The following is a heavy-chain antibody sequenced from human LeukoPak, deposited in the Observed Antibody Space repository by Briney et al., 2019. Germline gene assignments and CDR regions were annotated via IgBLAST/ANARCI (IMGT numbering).Heavy chain of an antibody. Sequence: GGSLRLSCAASGFTFSSYGMHWVRQAPGKGLEWVAFIRYDGSNKYYADSVKGRFTISRDNSKNTLYLQMNSLRAEDTAVYYCARDYGEYYYDSSGYYGGFDYWGQGTLVTVSS. V-gene: IGHV3-30*02. D-gene: IGHD3-22*01. J-gene: IGHJ4*02. CDR2: IRYDGSNK. CDR1: GFTFSSYG. CDR3: ARDYGEYYYDSSGYYGGFDY.